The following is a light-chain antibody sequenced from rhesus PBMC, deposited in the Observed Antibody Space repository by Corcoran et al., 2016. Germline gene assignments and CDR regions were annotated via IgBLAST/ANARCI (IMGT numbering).Light chain of an antibody. Sequence: DIQITQSPSSLSASVGDRVTIACRASQGISRFLAWYQQKPGKATKPLIYYACNLESGVRSRFSGSGSGTEFTLTISSLQPEDFATYYCQQYNSDPYSFGQGTKVEIK. CDR3: QQYNSDPYS. CDR2: YAC. CDR1: QGISRF. V-gene: IGKV1-37*01. J-gene: IGKJ2*01.